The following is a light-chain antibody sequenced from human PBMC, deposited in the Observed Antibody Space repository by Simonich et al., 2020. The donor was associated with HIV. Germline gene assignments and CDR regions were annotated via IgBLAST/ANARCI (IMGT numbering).Light chain of an antibody. J-gene: IGKJ2*01. CDR3: QQRSDSYT. Sequence: DIVMTHSPATLSVPPGERATLSCRAVQSVSSFLAWYQQNPGQAPRLLIYDASNRATDIPASFSGSGSGTDFTLTISSLEPEDFAVYYCQQRSDSYTFGQGTKLEIK. CDR2: DAS. V-gene: IGKV3-11*01. CDR1: QSVSSF.